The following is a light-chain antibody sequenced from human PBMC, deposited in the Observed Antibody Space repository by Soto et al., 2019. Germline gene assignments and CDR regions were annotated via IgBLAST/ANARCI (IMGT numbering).Light chain of an antibody. V-gene: IGLV2-14*01. CDR3: SSHTSSSTLGV. Sequence: QSALTQPASVSGSPGQSITISCTGTSSDVGGYNFVSWYQQHPGKAPKLVIYEVNYRPSGVSNRFSGSKSGNTASLTISGLQAEDEADYYCSSHTSSSTLGVFGGGTKVTVL. CDR1: SSDVGGYNF. CDR2: EVN. J-gene: IGLJ3*02.